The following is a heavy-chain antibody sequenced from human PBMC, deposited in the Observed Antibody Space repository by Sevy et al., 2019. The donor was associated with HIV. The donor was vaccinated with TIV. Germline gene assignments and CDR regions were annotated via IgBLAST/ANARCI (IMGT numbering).Heavy chain of an antibody. CDR2: ISASGGST. CDR1: GFTFSSYA. D-gene: IGHD4-17*01. CDR3: ARDLHNDNGDYRSKHDAFEV. Sequence: GGSLRLSCAASGFTFSSYAMSWVRQAPGKGLEWVSGISASGGSTYYADSVKGRFTISRDNVKNSLYLQMNSLRAEDTAVYYCARDLHNDNGDYRSKHDAFEVWGQGTMVTVSS. V-gene: IGHV3-23*01. J-gene: IGHJ3*01.